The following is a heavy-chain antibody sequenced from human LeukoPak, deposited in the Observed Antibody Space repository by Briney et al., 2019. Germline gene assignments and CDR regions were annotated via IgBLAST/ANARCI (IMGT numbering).Heavy chain of an antibody. V-gene: IGHV3-66*01. J-gene: IGHJ3*02. D-gene: IGHD3-10*01. CDR2: IYSSGHT. CDR1: GFTVSNNC. CDR3: ARDYYNYENAFDI. Sequence: GGSLRLSCAASGFTVSNNCMSWVRQAPGKGLEWVSIIYSSGHTYHADSVQGRFTISRDNSKNTLYLQMNSLRADDTAVYYCARDYYNYENAFDIWGQGTMVTVS.